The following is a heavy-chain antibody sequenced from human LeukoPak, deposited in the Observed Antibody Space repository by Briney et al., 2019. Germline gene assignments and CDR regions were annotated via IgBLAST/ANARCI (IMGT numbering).Heavy chain of an antibody. CDR1: GFTFSSYA. V-gene: IGHV3-30-3*01. Sequence: PGGSLRLSCAASGFTFSSYAMHWVRQAPGKGLEWVAVISYDGSNKYYADSVKGRFTISRDNTKNTLYLQMNSLRAEDTAVYYCARDVTPRYWGRGTLVTVSS. CDR2: ISYDGSNK. CDR3: ARDVTPRY. J-gene: IGHJ4*02.